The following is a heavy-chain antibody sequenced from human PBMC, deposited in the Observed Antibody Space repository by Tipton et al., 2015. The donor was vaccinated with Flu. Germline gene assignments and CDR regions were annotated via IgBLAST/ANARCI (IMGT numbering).Heavy chain of an antibody. CDR2: IYHSGTT. J-gene: IGHJ5*01. CDR1: GASISSGGNS. D-gene: IGHD3-10*01. V-gene: IGHV4-30-2*01. CDR3: ARGSGSGTFVIFDF. Sequence: TLSLTCSVSGASISSGGNSWSWIRQPPGKGLEWIGYIYHSGTTYYNPSLKSRVTISGDRSRNQFSLTLNSVTAADTAVYYCARGSGSGTFVIFDFWGQGTLVTVSS.